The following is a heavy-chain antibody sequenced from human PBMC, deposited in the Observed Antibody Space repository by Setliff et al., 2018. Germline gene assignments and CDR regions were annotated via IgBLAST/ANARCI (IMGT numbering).Heavy chain of an antibody. J-gene: IGHJ4*02. CDR1: GGSISTYY. V-gene: IGHV4-59*01. CDR3: ARGGTYRYFDY. Sequence: SETLSLTCTVSGGSISTYYWSWIRQPPGKGLEFIGYVYYSGLTNYDPSLKSRVTMSVDSSKNQFSLKLSSVTAADTAVYYYARGGTYRYFDYWGQGALVTVSS. CDR2: VYYSGLT.